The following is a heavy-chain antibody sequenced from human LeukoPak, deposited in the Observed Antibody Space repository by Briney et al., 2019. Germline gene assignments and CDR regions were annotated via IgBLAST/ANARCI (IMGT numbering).Heavy chain of an antibody. Sequence: GASVKVSCKASGYTFTSYGISWVRQAPGQGLEWMGWISAYNGNTNYAQKLQGRVTMTTDTSTSTAYMELSRLRSDDTAVYYCARPAHQWELLPYFDYWGQGTLVTVSS. CDR3: ARPAHQWELLPYFDY. CDR2: ISAYNGNT. D-gene: IGHD1-26*01. CDR1: GYTFTSYG. J-gene: IGHJ4*02. V-gene: IGHV1-18*01.